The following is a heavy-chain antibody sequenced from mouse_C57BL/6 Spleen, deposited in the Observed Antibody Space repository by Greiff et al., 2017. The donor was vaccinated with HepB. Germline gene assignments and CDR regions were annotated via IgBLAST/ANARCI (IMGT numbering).Heavy chain of an antibody. V-gene: IGHV1-55*01. Sequence: VQLQQPGAELVKPGASVKMSCKASGYTFTSYWITWVKQRPGQGLEWIGDIYPGSGSTNYNEKLKSKATRTIDTSSSTAYMQLSSLTSEDSAVYYCARSLTTVNYWGQGTTLTVSS. D-gene: IGHD1-1*01. CDR1: GYTFTSYW. J-gene: IGHJ2*01. CDR3: ARSLTTVNY. CDR2: IYPGSGST.